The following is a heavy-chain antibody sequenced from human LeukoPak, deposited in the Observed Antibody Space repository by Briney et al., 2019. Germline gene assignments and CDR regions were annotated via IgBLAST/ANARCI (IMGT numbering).Heavy chain of an antibody. CDR2: IKEDGSEK. CDR1: GFTFSDYW. CDR3: VCQVVVSVGYHYGLGV. J-gene: IGHJ6*01. Sequence: PGGSLRLSCVASGFTFSDYWMSWVRQAPGKGLEWVSDIKEDGSEKYYVDSVKGRFTISRDNAKKSLYLQMNSLRVEDTAVYYCVCQVVVSVGYHYGLGVWGQGTTVTVSS. D-gene: IGHD2-15*01. V-gene: IGHV3-7*02.